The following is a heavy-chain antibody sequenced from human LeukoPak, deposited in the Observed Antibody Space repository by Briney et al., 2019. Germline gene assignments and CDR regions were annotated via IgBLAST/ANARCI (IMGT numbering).Heavy chain of an antibody. V-gene: IGHV1-18*01. J-gene: IGHJ6*02. CDR2: ISAYNGNT. CDR3: ARGSSSWSIYGMDV. D-gene: IGHD6-13*01. Sequence: ASVKVSCKASGYTFTSYGISWVRQAPGQGLEWMGWISAYNGNTNYAQRLQGRVTMTTDTSTSTAYMELRSLRFDDTAVYYCARGSSSWSIYGMDVWGQGTTVTVSS. CDR1: GYTFTSYG.